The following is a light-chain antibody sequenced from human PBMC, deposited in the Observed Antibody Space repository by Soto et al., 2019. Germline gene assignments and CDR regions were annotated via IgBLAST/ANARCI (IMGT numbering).Light chain of an antibody. CDR1: SSNIGAGYD. CDR2: GNS. V-gene: IGLV1-40*01. CDR3: QSYDRRLGGHVV. Sequence: QSVLTQPPSVSGAPGQRVTISCTGSSSNIGAGYDVHWYQQLPGTAPKLLIYGNSNRPSGVPDRFSGSKSGTSASLAITGLQAADEVDYYCQSYDRRLGGHVVFAGGTKLTVL. J-gene: IGLJ2*01.